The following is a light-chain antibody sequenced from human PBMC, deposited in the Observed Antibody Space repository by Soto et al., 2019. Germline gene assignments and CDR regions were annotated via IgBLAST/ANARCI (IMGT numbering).Light chain of an antibody. CDR1: QSISSY. Sequence: EIVLTQSPATLSLSPGERATLSCRASQSISSYLAWYQQKPGQAPRLLIYDASNRATGIPARFSGSGSGTDFTLTISSLDPEDFAAYYCQQCSNWLTFGGGTKVEIK. J-gene: IGKJ4*01. CDR3: QQCSNWLT. CDR2: DAS. V-gene: IGKV3-11*01.